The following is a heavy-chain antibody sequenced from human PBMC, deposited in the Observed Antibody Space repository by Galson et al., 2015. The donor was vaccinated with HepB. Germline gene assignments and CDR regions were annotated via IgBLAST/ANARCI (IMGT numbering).Heavy chain of an antibody. Sequence: SCKASGYTFTSYAMHWVRQAPGQRLEWMGWINAGNGNTKYSQKFQGRVTITRDTSASTAYMELSSLRSEDTAVYYCARVLGSGIDYYYYGMDVWGQGTTVTVSS. CDR1: GYTFTSYA. CDR2: INAGNGNT. D-gene: IGHD3-10*01. J-gene: IGHJ6*02. V-gene: IGHV1-3*01. CDR3: ARVLGSGIDYYYYGMDV.